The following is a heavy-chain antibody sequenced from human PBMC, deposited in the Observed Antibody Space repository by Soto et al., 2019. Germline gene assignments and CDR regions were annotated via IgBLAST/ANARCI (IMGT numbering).Heavy chain of an antibody. V-gene: IGHV1-69*01. CDR3: ALLAVAGKARQWYFDL. J-gene: IGHJ2*01. D-gene: IGHD6-19*01. CDR1: GGTFSSYA. CDR2: IIPIFGTA. Sequence: QVQLVQSGAEVKKPGSSVKVSCKASGGTFSSYAISWVRQAPGQGLEWMGGIIPIFGTANYAQKFQGRVTITADESTSTADMELSSLRSEDTAVYYCALLAVAGKARQWYFDLWGRGTLVTVSS.